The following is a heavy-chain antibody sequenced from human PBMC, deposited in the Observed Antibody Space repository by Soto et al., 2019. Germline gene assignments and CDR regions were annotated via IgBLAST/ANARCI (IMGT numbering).Heavy chain of an antibody. D-gene: IGHD3-22*01. CDR1: GFTFSDYY. Sequence: QVQLVESGGGLVKPGGSLRLSCAASGFTFSDYYMSWIRQAPGKGLEWVSYISSSGSTIYYADSVKGRFTISRDNAKNPLDLQMNSLRAEGTAVDYCASGGGSYYDSSGYFDPLFDYWGQGTLVTVSS. CDR3: ASGGGSYYDSSGYFDPLFDY. V-gene: IGHV3-11*01. J-gene: IGHJ4*02. CDR2: ISSSGSTI.